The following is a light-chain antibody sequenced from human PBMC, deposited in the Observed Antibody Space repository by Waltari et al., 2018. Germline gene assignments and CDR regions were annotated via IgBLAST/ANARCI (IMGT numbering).Light chain of an antibody. J-gene: IGKJ2*01. Sequence: IVSTQSPGTVSLSRGERATISCMASQSISSSYLAWYQQKPGQAPRLLIYGASIRATGIPDRFSGSGSGTDFTLTISRLEPEDFAVYYCQQYGGSPRTFGQGTKLEIK. CDR2: GAS. CDR3: QQYGGSPRT. CDR1: QSISSSY. V-gene: IGKV3-20*01.